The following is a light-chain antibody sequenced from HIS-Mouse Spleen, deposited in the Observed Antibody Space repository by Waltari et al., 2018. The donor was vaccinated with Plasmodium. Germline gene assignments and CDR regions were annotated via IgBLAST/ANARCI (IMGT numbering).Light chain of an antibody. V-gene: IGKV3-20*01. CDR2: GAS. J-gene: IGKJ2*01. Sequence: EIVLTQSPGTLSLSPGERATLSCRASQSVSSSYLAWYQQKPGQAPRLLIYGASSRATGIPDVTLTISRLEPEDFAVYYCQQYGSSYTFGQGTKLEIK. CDR1: QSVSSSY. CDR3: QQYGSSYT.